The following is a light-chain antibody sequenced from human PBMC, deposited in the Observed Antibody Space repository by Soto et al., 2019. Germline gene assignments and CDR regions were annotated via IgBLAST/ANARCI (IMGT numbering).Light chain of an antibody. Sequence: QSALTQPASVSGSPRQPLPIPRPRPRSDVGGYNYVSWYQQYPGKAPKLMICDVSNRPSGVSNRFSGSKSGNTASLTISGLQAEYEADYYSSSYTISSVRLYVFGTGTKVTVL. CDR3: SSYTISSVRLYV. CDR2: DVS. V-gene: IGLV2-14*01. J-gene: IGLJ1*01. CDR1: RSDVGGYNY.